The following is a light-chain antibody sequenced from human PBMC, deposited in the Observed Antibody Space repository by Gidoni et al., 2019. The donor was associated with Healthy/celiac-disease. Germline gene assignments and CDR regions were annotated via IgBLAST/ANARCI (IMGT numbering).Light chain of an antibody. CDR3: QTWGTGIQV. J-gene: IGLJ2*01. V-gene: IGLV4-69*01. Sequence: LVLTQSPSASASLGASVKLTCTLSSGHSSYAIAWHQQQPEKGPRYLMKLNSDGSHTKGDDIPDRFSGSSSGAERYLTISSLQSEDEADYYCQTWGTGIQVFGGGTKLTVL. CDR1: SGHSSYA. CDR2: LNSDGSH.